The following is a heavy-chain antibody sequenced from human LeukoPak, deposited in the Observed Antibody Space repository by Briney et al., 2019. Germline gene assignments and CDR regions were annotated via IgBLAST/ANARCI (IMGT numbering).Heavy chain of an antibody. D-gene: IGHD3-3*01. Sequence: GGSLRLSCAASGLNVSSSYMSWVRQAPGKGLEWVSVLYGGGTTWYVESVKGRFSVSRDNAKDTLYLQMSSLRDEDTAVYYCVSDLCGGDDQWGRGTLVTVSS. CDR1: GLNVSSSY. CDR3: VSDLCGGDDQ. V-gene: IGHV3-66*01. J-gene: IGHJ5*02. CDR2: LYGGGTT.